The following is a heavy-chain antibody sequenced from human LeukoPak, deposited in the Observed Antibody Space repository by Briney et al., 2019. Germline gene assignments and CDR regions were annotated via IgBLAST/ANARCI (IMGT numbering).Heavy chain of an antibody. Sequence: GGSLRLSCAASGFTFNDAWMNWVRQAPGKGLEWVGRIKSNTDGGTTDYAAPVKGRFTISRDDSKNTLYLQMNSLKTEDTAVYYCTTGGPYGDYEDFDYWGQGTLVTVSS. D-gene: IGHD4-17*01. CDR3: TTGGPYGDYEDFDY. CDR1: GFTFNDAW. J-gene: IGHJ4*02. V-gene: IGHV3-15*07. CDR2: IKSNTDGGTT.